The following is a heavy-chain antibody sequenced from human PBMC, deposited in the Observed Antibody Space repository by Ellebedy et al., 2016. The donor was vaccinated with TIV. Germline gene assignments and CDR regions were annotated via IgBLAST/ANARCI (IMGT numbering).Heavy chain of an antibody. Sequence: MPSETLSLTFAVHGGSLSGFHWSWIRQPPGKGLEWIGEIHHSESITYNPSLKSRVSISVDTSKNPFSLKLSSVTAADTAVYYCAREGDTAMVHGMDVWGQGTTVTVSS. D-gene: IGHD5-18*01. CDR3: AREGDTAMVHGMDV. J-gene: IGHJ6*02. CDR1: GGSLSGFH. CDR2: IHHSESI. V-gene: IGHV4-34*01.